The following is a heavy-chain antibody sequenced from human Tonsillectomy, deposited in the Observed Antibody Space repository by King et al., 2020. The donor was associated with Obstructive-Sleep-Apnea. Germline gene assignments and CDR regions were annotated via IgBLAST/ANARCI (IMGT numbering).Heavy chain of an antibody. J-gene: IGHJ3*02. CDR3: ERRPNYYGSLSYYDAFFGPGAFDI. CDR2: ISSSGSTI. V-gene: IGHV3-11*01. D-gene: IGHD3-10*01. CDR1: GFTFSDYY. Sequence: VQLVESGGGLVKPGGSLRLSCAASGFTFSDYYMSWIRQAPGKGLEWVSYISSSGSTIYYADSVKGRFTISRDNAKNSLYLQMNSLRAEDTAVYYCERRPNYYGSLSYYDAFFGPGAFDIWGQGTMVTVSS.